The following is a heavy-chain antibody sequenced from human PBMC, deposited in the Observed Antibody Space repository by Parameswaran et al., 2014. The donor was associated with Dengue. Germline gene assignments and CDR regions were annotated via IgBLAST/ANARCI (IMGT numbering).Heavy chain of an antibody. Sequence: WVRQAPGQGLEWMGGFDPEDGETIYAQKFQGRVTMTEDTSTDTAYMELSSLRSEDTAVYYCATWNWNDERRVGYCSGGSCVNFDYWGQGTLVTVSS. CDR2: FDPEDGET. V-gene: IGHV1-24*01. J-gene: IGHJ4*02. D-gene: IGHD2-15*01. CDR3: ATWNWNDERRVGYCSGGSCVNFDY.